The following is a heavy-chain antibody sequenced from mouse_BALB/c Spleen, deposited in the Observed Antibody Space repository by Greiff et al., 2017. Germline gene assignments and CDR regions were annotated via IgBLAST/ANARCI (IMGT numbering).Heavy chain of an antibody. J-gene: IGHJ2*01. Sequence: EVKLQESGPGLVKPSQSLSLTCTVTGYSITSDYAWNWIRQFPGNKLEWMGYISYSGSTSYNPSLKSRISITRDTSKNQFFLQLNSVTTEDTATYYCARKDYGSPFDYWGQGTTLTVSS. CDR3: ARKDYGSPFDY. CDR1: GYSITSDYA. D-gene: IGHD1-1*01. CDR2: ISYSGST. V-gene: IGHV3-2*02.